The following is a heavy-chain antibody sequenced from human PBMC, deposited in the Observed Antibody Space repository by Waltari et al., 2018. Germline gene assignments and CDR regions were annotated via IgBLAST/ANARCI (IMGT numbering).Heavy chain of an antibody. D-gene: IGHD5-12*01. CDR3: ARGAEWLGTIFDY. Sequence: QVQLQESGPGLVKPSLTLSLTCTVSGGSISSGGYYWSWIRQHPGKGLEWIGYIYYSGSTYYNPSLKSRVTISVDTSKNQFSLKLSAVTAADTAVYYCARGAEWLGTIFDYWGQGTLVTVSS. CDR2: IYYSGST. J-gene: IGHJ4*02. CDR1: GGSISSGGYY. V-gene: IGHV4-31*03.